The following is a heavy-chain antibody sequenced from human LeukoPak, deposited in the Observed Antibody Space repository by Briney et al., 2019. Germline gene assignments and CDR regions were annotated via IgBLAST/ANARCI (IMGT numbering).Heavy chain of an antibody. V-gene: IGHV1-8*01. CDR2: MNPNSGNT. CDR1: GYTFTSYD. Sequence: GASVKVSCKDSGYTFTSYDIKWVRQATGQGLEWMGWMNPNSGNTGYAQKFQGRVTMTRNTSISTAYMELSSRRSEDTAVYYCAREEQWLVRYFDYWGQGTLVTVSS. CDR3: AREEQWLVRYFDY. J-gene: IGHJ4*02. D-gene: IGHD6-19*01.